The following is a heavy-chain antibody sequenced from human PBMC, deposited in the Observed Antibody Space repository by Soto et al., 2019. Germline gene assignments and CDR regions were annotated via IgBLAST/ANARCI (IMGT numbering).Heavy chain of an antibody. V-gene: IGHV3-30*18. J-gene: IGHJ4*02. CDR2: ISYDGSNK. D-gene: IGHD6-13*01. CDR3: AKEPLSSSSPDFDY. Sequence: GGSLRLSCAASGFTFSSYGVHWVRQAPGKGLEWVAVISYDGSNKYYADSVKGRFTISRDNSKNTLYLQVNSLRAEDTAVYYCAKEPLSSSSPDFDYWGQGTLVTVSS. CDR1: GFTFSSYG.